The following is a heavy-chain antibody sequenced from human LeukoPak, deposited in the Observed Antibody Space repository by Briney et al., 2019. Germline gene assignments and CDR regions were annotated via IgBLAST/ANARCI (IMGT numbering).Heavy chain of an antibody. CDR1: GFTVSSNY. CDR2: ISYDGSNK. Sequence: PGGSLRLSCAASGFTVSSNYMSWVRQAPGKGLEWVAVISYDGSNKYYVDSVKGRFTISRDNSKNTLYLRMNSLRAEDTAVFYCARSPYYDSSGYYDCWGQGTLVTVSS. J-gene: IGHJ4*02. CDR3: ARSPYYDSSGYYDC. V-gene: IGHV3-30*01. D-gene: IGHD3-22*01.